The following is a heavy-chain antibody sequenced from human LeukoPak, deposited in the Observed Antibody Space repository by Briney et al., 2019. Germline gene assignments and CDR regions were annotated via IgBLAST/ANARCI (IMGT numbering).Heavy chain of an antibody. Sequence: ASVKVSCKASGYTFSSCGISWVRQAPGQGLEWMGWISGYNGNTNYAEKLQGRVTMTTDTSTSTVYMELRSLRSADTAVYYCARDTHRTSDAFDIWGQGTMVTVSS. CDR1: GYTFSSCG. J-gene: IGHJ3*02. V-gene: IGHV1-18*01. CDR3: ARDTHRTSDAFDI. CDR2: ISGYNGNT.